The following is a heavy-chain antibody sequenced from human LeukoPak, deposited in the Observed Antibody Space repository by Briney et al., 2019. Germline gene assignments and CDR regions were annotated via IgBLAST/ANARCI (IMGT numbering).Heavy chain of an antibody. Sequence: IPSETLSLTCTVSGYSISSSTYCWGWIRQPPGKGLEWIGNIDDSGSIYYNPSLKSRLTISADTSKNQFSLKLSSVTAADTAVYYCAREREEFYDILTGRPGDYYYYMDVWGKGTTVTISS. CDR3: AREREEFYDILTGRPGDYYYYMDV. CDR2: IDDSGSI. CDR1: GYSISSSTYC. D-gene: IGHD3-9*01. J-gene: IGHJ6*03. V-gene: IGHV4-39*07.